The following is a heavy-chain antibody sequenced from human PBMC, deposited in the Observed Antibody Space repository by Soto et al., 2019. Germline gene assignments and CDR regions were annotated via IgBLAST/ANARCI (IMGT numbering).Heavy chain of an antibody. CDR2: ISGSGGST. CDR3: AKEGVYCSSTSCYYYYYYGMDV. D-gene: IGHD2-2*01. J-gene: IGHJ6*02. CDR1: GFTFSSYA. Sequence: GGSLRLSCAASGFTFSSYAMSWVRQAPGKGLEWVSAISGSGGSTYYADSVKGRFTISRDNSKNTLYLQMNSLRAEDTAVYYCAKEGVYCSSTSCYYYYYYGMDVWGQGTTVTVSS. V-gene: IGHV3-23*01.